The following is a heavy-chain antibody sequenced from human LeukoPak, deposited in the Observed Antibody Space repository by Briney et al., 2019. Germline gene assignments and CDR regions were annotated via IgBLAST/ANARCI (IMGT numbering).Heavy chain of an antibody. CDR3: ARDPGYCSSTSCYETYYYYYMDV. V-gene: IGHV3-74*01. J-gene: IGHJ6*03. CDR1: GFTFSSYW. D-gene: IGHD2-2*01. CDR2: INSDRSST. Sequence: PGGSLRLSCAASGFTFSSYWMHWVRQAPGKGLVWVSRINSDRSSTSYADSVKGRFTISRDNAKNTLYLQMNSLRAEDTAVYYCARDPGYCSSTSCYETYYYYYMDVWGKGTTVTVSS.